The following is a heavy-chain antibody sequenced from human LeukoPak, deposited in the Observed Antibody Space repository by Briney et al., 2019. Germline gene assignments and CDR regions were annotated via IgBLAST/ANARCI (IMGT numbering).Heavy chain of an antibody. CDR2: IYYTGSN. V-gene: IGHV4-59*08. Sequence: SETLSLTCTVSGGSISDYSWSWIRQPPGKGLEWIGNIYYTGSNNYNPSLKSRVIISIDTSKKQLSLKLSSVTAADTAVYYCARSIVATTLYYGMDVWGQGTTVTVSS. CDR1: GGSISDYS. CDR3: ARSIVATTLYYGMDV. D-gene: IGHD5-12*01. J-gene: IGHJ6*02.